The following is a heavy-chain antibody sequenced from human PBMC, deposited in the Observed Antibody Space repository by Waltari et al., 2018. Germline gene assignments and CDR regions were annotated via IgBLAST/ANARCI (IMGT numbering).Heavy chain of an antibody. CDR3: ARESVAGLYFDY. J-gene: IGHJ4*02. V-gene: IGHV3-30*01. CDR1: GFTFSSHA. Sequence: VQLVESGGGVVQPGRSLRLSCAASGFTFSSHAMHWVGQAPGKGLEWVAVISYDGSNKYYVDSVKGRFTISRDNSKNTLYLQMNSLRAEDTAVYYCARESVAGLYFDYWGQGTLVTVSS. D-gene: IGHD6-19*01. CDR2: ISYDGSNK.